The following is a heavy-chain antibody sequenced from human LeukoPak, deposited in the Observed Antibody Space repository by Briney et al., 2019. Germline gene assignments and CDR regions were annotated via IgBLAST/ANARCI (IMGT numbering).Heavy chain of an antibody. J-gene: IGHJ4*02. Sequence: TGGSLRLSCAASAFSFSSYAMTWVRQAPGKGLEWVSVISGGGENTFYADSVKGRFTISRDNSKNTLYLQMNSLRAEDTAVYYCANGGSGSSYSHNVYWGQGTLVTVSS. CDR2: ISGGGENT. V-gene: IGHV3-23*01. CDR1: AFSFSSYA. CDR3: ANGGSGSSYSHNVY. D-gene: IGHD1-26*01.